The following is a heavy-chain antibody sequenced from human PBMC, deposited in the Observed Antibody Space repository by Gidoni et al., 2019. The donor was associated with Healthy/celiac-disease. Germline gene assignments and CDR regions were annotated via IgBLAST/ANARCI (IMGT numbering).Heavy chain of an antibody. CDR3: ARAGEGEATIGGL. D-gene: IGHD5-12*01. CDR2: INPSGGST. Sequence: QVQLMQSGAEVKKPGASVKVSCQASGYTFTSYYMHWVRQAPGQGLEWMGIINPSGGSTSYAQKFQGRVTMTRDTSTSTVYMELSSLRSEDTAVYYCARAGEGEATIGGLWGQGTLVTVSS. V-gene: IGHV1-46*01. CDR1: GYTFTSYY. J-gene: IGHJ4*02.